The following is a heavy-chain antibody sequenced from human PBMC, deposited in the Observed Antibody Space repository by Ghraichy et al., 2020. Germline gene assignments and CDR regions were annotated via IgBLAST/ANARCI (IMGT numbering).Heavy chain of an antibody. Sequence: SVNVSCKASGGTFSSYAISWVRQAPGQGLEWMGGIIPIFGTANYAQKFQGRVTITADESTSTAYMELSSLRSEDTAVYYCARDPYYYDSSGYYGDAFDIWGQGTMVTVSS. V-gene: IGHV1-69*13. D-gene: IGHD3-22*01. CDR3: ARDPYYYDSSGYYGDAFDI. CDR2: IIPIFGTA. CDR1: GGTFSSYA. J-gene: IGHJ3*02.